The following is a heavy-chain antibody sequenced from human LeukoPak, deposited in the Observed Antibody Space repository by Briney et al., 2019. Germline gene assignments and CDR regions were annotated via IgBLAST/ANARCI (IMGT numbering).Heavy chain of an antibody. CDR1: GFTLSRHW. Sequence: GGSLRLFCTASGFTLSRHWMHWVRQEPGKGLVWVSRIDSDGSDTNYADSVKGRFTISRDNAKNTLYLQMNSLRAEDSAVYYCARGLSGEYSYGYSDYWGQGNVVTVSS. D-gene: IGHD5-18*01. CDR2: IDSDGSDT. V-gene: IGHV3-74*01. CDR3: ARGLSGEYSYGYSDY. J-gene: IGHJ4*02.